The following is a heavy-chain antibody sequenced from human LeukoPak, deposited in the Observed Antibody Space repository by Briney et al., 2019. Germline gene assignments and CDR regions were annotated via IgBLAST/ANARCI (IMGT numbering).Heavy chain of an antibody. D-gene: IGHD2-21*02. V-gene: IGHV3-48*03. CDR1: GSTFSSYE. CDR2: ISSSGSTI. CDR3: ARDSIVTGEFDY. J-gene: IGHJ4*02. Sequence: GGSLRLSCVVSGSTFSSYEMNWVRQAPGKGLEWVSYISSSGSTIYYADSVKGRFTISRDNAKNSLYLQMNSLRAEDTAVYYCARDSIVTGEFDYWDQGTLVTVSS.